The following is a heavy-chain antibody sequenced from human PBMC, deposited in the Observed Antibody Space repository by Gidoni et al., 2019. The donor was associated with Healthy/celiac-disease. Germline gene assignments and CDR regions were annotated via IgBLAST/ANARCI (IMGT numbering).Heavy chain of an antibody. CDR2: ISGSGGTT. J-gene: IGHJ4*02. Sequence: EVQLVESGGGLVQTGGSLRLSCAASGFTFSSYAMSWVRQAPGKGLEWVSVISGSGGTTYYADSVKGRFTISRDNSKNTLYLQMNSLRAEDTAVYYCAKGITAMVQYYFDYWGQGTPVTVSS. V-gene: IGHV3-23*04. CDR3: AKGITAMVQYYFDY. CDR1: GFTFSSYA. D-gene: IGHD5-18*01.